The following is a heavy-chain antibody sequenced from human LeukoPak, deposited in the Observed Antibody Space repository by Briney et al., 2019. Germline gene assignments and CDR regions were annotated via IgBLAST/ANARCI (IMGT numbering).Heavy chain of an antibody. D-gene: IGHD3-10*01. CDR3: ARDNRRITMVRGAHYFDY. V-gene: IGHV4-39*07. J-gene: IGHJ4*02. CDR1: GGSISSSSYY. Sequence: SETLSLTCTVSGGSISSSSYYWGWIRQPPGKGLEWIGSIYYSGSTYYNPSLKSRVTISVDTSKNQFSLKLSSVTAADTAVYYCARDNRRITMVRGAHYFDYWGQGTLVTVSS. CDR2: IYYSGST.